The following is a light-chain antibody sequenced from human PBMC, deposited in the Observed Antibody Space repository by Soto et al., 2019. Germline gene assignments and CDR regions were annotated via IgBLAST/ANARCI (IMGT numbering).Light chain of an antibody. CDR2: EVS. CDR3: CSYAGSRV. V-gene: IGLV2-23*02. J-gene: IGLJ1*01. CDR1: SSDVGSYNL. Sequence: SALTQPASVSGSPGQSITISCTGTSSDVGSYNLVSWYQQHPGKAPKLMIYEVSKRPSGVSNRFSGSKSGNTASLTTSGLQAGDEADYYCCSYAGSRVFGTGTKVTVL.